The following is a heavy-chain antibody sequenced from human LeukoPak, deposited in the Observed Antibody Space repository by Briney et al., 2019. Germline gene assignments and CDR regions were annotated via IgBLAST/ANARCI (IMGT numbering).Heavy chain of an antibody. D-gene: IGHD3-10*01. V-gene: IGHV5-51*01. Sequence: GESLKISCTCPGYSFTNYWLGWVRQMRGKGLDWLGILFPGVSHTTYSPFFQDHVTISADDSINTAYLQWSSLKASDTAMYYCARGPYGYASSATLGSYNWFDPWGQGTLVTVSS. CDR3: ARGPYGYASSATLGSYNWFDP. CDR1: GYSFTNYW. CDR2: LFPGVSHT. J-gene: IGHJ5*02.